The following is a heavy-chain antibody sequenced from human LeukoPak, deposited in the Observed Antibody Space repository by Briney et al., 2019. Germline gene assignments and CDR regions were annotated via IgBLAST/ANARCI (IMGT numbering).Heavy chain of an antibody. Sequence: PGGSLRLSCAASGFTFSSSAMNWVRQAPGKGLEWVSSINNVGSHIYYADSVKGRFTISRDNAKNSLYLQMNSLRAEDTAVYYCARGRNDFWSGSLPYYYYMDVWGKGTTVTVSS. V-gene: IGHV3-21*01. D-gene: IGHD3-3*01. J-gene: IGHJ6*03. CDR2: INNVGSHI. CDR1: GFTFSSSA. CDR3: ARGRNDFWSGSLPYYYYMDV.